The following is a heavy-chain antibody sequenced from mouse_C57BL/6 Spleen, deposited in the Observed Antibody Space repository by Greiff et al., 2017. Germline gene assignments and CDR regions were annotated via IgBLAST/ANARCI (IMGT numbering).Heavy chain of an antibody. J-gene: IGHJ1*03. CDR1: GFTFSSYG. D-gene: IGHD1-1*01. CDR2: ISSGGSYT. CDR3: ARHLHYYGSSYGDWYFDV. Sequence: EVQVVESGGDLVKPGGSLKLSCAASGFTFSSYGMSWVRQTPDKRLEWVATISSGGSYTYYPDSVKGRFTISRDNAKNTLYLQMSSLKSEDTAMYYCARHLHYYGSSYGDWYFDVWGTGTTVTVSS. V-gene: IGHV5-6*01.